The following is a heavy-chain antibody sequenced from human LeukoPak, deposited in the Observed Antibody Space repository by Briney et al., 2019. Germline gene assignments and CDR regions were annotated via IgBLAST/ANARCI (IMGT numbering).Heavy chain of an antibody. V-gene: IGHV3-30*18. Sequence: GSLRLSCAASGFAFSSYGMHWVRQAPGKGLEWVAVISYDGSNKYYADSVKGRLTISRDNYKNTLYLQMNSLRAEDTAVYYCAKEGLDIFTGYYTGIKYYFDYWGQGTLVTVSS. J-gene: IGHJ4*02. D-gene: IGHD3-9*01. CDR2: ISYDGSNK. CDR3: AKEGLDIFTGYYTGIKYYFDY. CDR1: GFAFSSYG.